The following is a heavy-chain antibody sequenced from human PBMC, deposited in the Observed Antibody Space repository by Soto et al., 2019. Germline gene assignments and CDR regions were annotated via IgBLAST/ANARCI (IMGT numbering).Heavy chain of an antibody. CDR1: GFTFHDYA. CDR3: AKDQGRTDYYVNPLDI. CDR2: ISWNSESI. V-gene: IGHV3-9*01. Sequence: PGGSLRLSCAASGFTFHDYAMHWVRQAPGKGLEWVSGISWNSESIGYADSVKGRFTISRDNAKNSLYLQMNSLRVEDTAFYYCAKDQGRTDYYVNPLDIWGQGTVVTVSS. D-gene: IGHD1-26*01. J-gene: IGHJ3*02.